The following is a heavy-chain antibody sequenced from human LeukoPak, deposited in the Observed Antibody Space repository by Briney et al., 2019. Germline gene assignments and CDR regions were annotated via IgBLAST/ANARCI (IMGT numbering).Heavy chain of an antibody. CDR2: IKQDGSEK. Sequence: GGSLRLSCAASGFTFSNYWMTWVRQAPGKGLEWVGNIKQDGSEKYYVDSVKGRFTISRDNAKNSLYLQMNSLRAEDTAVYYCARDNDAYSSSSGLSDYWGQGTLVTVSS. J-gene: IGHJ4*02. D-gene: IGHD6-6*01. CDR1: GFTFSNYW. CDR3: ARDNDAYSSSSGLSDY. V-gene: IGHV3-7*01.